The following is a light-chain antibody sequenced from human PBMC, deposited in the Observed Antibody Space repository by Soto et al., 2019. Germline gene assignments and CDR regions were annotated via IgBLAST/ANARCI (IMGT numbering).Light chain of an antibody. CDR1: QSVSSNF. Sequence: EIGLTQSPGTLSLSPGERATLSCKASQSVSSNFLAWYQRKPGQAPRLLIYGASYRATDIPYRFSGSGSGTDFTLTITRLETEDFAVYYCQQYGTSPPTFGQGTKVEI. V-gene: IGKV3-20*01. CDR3: QQYGTSPPT. J-gene: IGKJ1*01. CDR2: GAS.